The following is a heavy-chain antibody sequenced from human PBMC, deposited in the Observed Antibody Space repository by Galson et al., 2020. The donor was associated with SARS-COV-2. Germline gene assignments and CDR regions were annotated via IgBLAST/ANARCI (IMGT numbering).Heavy chain of an antibody. D-gene: IGHD6-13*01. Sequence: GESLKISCAASGFTFSSYSMDWVRQAPGKGLEWVSYISSSSSTIYYADSVKGRFTIPRDNAKNSLYLQMNSLRAEDTAVYYCARGYSSSWYVAEHFQNGGQGTLVTVSP. CDR2: ISSSSSTI. CDR3: ARGYSSSWYVAEHFQN. J-gene: IGHJ1*01. V-gene: IGHV3-48*01. CDR1: GFTFSSYS.